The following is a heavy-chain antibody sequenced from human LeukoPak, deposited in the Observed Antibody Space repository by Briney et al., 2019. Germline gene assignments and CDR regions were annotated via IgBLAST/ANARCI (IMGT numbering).Heavy chain of an antibody. D-gene: IGHD6-19*01. J-gene: IGHJ4*02. CDR2: IYYSGIT. CDR1: GASISSSSYY. Sequence: SETLSLTCTVSGASISSSSYYWGWIRQPPGKGLEWLGSIYYSGITYYNPSLKSRVTISVDTSKNQFSLKLSSVTAADTAVYYCARIAVAGTDYFDYWGQGTLVTVSS. CDR3: ARIAVAGTDYFDY. V-gene: IGHV4-39*07.